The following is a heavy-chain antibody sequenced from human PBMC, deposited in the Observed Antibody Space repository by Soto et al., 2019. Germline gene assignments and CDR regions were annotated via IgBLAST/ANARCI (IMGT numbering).Heavy chain of an antibody. CDR1: GFSLSTSGVG. D-gene: IGHD3-10*01. J-gene: IGHJ5*02. CDR3: AHTRDSNYYGSGGGWFDP. CDR2: IYWNDNE. Sequence: QITLKESGPTLVKPTQTLTLNCAFSGFSLSTSGVGVGWIRQPPGKALEWLALIYWNDNERYSPSLKSRLTITKDTSKNQVVLTMTNMDPVDTATYYCAHTRDSNYYGSGGGWFDPWGQGTLVTVSS. V-gene: IGHV2-5*01.